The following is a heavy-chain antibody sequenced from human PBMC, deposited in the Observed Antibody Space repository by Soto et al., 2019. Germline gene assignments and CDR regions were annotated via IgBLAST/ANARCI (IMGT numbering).Heavy chain of an antibody. CDR1: GFTFSSYS. J-gene: IGHJ4*01. CDR2: ISGSGGST. V-gene: IGHV3-23*01. Sequence: PGWSLRLSCAASGFTFSSYSMSWVRQAPGKGLEWVSAISGSGGSTYYADSVKGRFTISRDNSKNTLYLQMNSLRAEDTAVYYCAKRIVQSIEQAATLGYWRHGNLVTVS. CDR3: AKRIVQSIEQAATLGY. D-gene: IGHD2-2*01.